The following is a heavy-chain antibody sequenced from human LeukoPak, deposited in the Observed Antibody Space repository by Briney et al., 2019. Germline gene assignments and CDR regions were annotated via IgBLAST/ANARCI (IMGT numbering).Heavy chain of an antibody. CDR1: GYTFTVYY. CDR3: ARDRGYCSGNSCLLFDY. D-gene: IGHD2-15*01. V-gene: IGHV1-2*02. Sequence: VASVKVSCKASGYTFTVYYMHWVRQAPGQGLEWMGWINPNSGATNYAQKFQGRVTMTRDTSITTAYMEVSRLTSDDTAVYYCARDRGYCSGNSCLLFDYWGQGTLVTVSS. J-gene: IGHJ4*02. CDR2: INPNSGAT.